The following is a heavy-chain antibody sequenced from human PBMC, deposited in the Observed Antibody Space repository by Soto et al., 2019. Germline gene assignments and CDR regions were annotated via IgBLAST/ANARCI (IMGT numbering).Heavy chain of an antibody. CDR3: TRGSGDY. CDR2: IYDSGST. V-gene: IGHV4-59*01. CDR1: GGSITSYY. Sequence: SETLSLTCTVSGGSITSYYWSWIRQPPGKGLEWIGYIYDSGSTNYNPSLKSRVTISVDTSKKQFSLKLNSVTAADTAVYYCTRGSGDYWGQGTLVTVSS. J-gene: IGHJ4*02. D-gene: IGHD6-25*01.